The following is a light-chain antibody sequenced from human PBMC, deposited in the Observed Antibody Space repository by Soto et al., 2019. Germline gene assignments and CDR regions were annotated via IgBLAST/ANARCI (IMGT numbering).Light chain of an antibody. Sequence: QSALTQPPSVSGAPGQTVIISCSGSSSNLGAPYDVNWFRQLPGTVPRLLIYGNNNRPSGAPDRFSGSKSGTSASLAITGLQAEDEADYYCQSYDSSLSGYVXGTGTQVTVL. J-gene: IGLJ1*01. V-gene: IGLV1-40*01. CDR2: GNN. CDR1: SSNLGAPYD. CDR3: QSYDSSLSGYV.